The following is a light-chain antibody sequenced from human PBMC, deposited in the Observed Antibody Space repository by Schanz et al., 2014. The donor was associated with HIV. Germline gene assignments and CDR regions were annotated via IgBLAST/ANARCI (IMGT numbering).Light chain of an antibody. CDR1: ISDVGSYNL. Sequence: QAALTQSASVSGSPGQSITISCTGTISDVGSYNLVSWYQQHPGKAPKLIIYEGSKRPSGVPDRFSGSKSGNTASLTISGLQTEDEADYYCCSYAGSYTFVLFGGGTKLTVL. CDR2: EGS. J-gene: IGLJ2*01. CDR3: CSYAGSYTFVL. V-gene: IGLV2-23*03.